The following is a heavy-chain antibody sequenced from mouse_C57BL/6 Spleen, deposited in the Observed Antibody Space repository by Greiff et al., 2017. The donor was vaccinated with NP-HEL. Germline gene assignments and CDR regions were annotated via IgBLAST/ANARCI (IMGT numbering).Heavy chain of an antibody. CDR1: GYTFTSYW. Sequence: VQLQQSGAELVKPGASVKLSCKASGYTFTSYWMHWVKQRPGQGLEWIGMIHPNSGSTNYNEKFKSKATLTVDKSSSTAYMQLSSLTSEAAAVYYCASELRSFDYWGQGTTLTVSS. CDR2: IHPNSGST. D-gene: IGHD1-1*01. V-gene: IGHV1-64*01. J-gene: IGHJ2*01. CDR3: ASELRSFDY.